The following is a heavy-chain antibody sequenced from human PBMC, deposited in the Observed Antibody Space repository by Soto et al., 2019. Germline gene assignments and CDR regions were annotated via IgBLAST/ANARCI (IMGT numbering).Heavy chain of an antibody. V-gene: IGHV3-23*01. CDR2: ISGSGGST. CDR3: AKTAAYYYDSSGYYYLNY. CDR1: GFTFSSYA. J-gene: IGHJ4*02. Sequence: PGGALRLSCAASGFTFSSYAMSWFRQAPGKGLEWVSAISGSGGSTYYADSVKGRFTISRDNSKNTLYLQMNSLRAEDTAVYYCAKTAAYYYDSSGYYYLNYWGQGTLVTVSS. D-gene: IGHD3-22*01.